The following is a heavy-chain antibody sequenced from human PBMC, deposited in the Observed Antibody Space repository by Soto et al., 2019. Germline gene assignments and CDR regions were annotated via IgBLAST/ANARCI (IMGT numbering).Heavy chain of an antibody. CDR2: IYYLGST. Sequence: PSETLSLTCRVSGGSMSEYFWSWIRQSPGKGLEWIGYIYYLGSTDYNPSLESRVTISVDTSKRQFSLRLTSVTAADTAVYYCARDGYDGSGSPYPAYWGPGTQVTVSS. J-gene: IGHJ4*02. V-gene: IGHV4-59*01. CDR1: GGSMSEYF. CDR3: ARDGYDGSGSPYPAY. D-gene: IGHD3-10*01.